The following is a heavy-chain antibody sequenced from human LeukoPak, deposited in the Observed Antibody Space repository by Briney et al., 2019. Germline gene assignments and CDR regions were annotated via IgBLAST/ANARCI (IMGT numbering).Heavy chain of an antibody. D-gene: IGHD4-11*01. CDR2: IYHSGST. Sequence: SETLSLNCAVSGYSISSGYYWGWVRQPPGKGLEWIGSIYHSGSTYYNPSLKSRVTISVDTSKNQFSLKLSSVTAADTAVYYCARFDYSNYVGWFDPWGQGTLVTVSS. J-gene: IGHJ5*02. CDR3: ARFDYSNYVGWFDP. CDR1: GYSISSGYY. V-gene: IGHV4-38-2*01.